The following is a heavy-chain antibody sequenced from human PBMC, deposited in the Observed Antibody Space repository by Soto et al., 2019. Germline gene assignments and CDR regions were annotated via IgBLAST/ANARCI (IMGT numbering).Heavy chain of an antibody. D-gene: IGHD2-21*02. CDR3: AKELHTSHYYYYYGMDV. CDR2: INPSSGNT. V-gene: IGHV1-3*01. J-gene: IGHJ6*02. Sequence: ASVKVSCKASGYTFTSYAMHWVRQAPGQRLEWMGWINPSSGNTKYAQKLQGRITITRDTSTSTVYMELSSLRSEDTAVYYCAKELHTSHYYYYYGMDVWGQGTTVTVSS. CDR1: GYTFTSYA.